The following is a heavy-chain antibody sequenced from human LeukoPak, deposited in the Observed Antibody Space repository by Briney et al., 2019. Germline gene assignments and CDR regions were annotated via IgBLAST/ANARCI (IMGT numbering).Heavy chain of an antibody. J-gene: IGHJ4*02. V-gene: IGHV4-61*01. CDR1: GGSVSSGTYY. CDR2: IYYSGST. Sequence: KPSETLSLTCTVSGGSVSSGTYYWSWIRQPPGKGLEWTGFIYYSGSTHYNPSLKSRVTISVDTSKNQFSLKLSSVTAADTAVYYCARMYSNYFDYWGQGTLVTVSS. D-gene: IGHD4-11*01. CDR3: ARMYSNYFDY.